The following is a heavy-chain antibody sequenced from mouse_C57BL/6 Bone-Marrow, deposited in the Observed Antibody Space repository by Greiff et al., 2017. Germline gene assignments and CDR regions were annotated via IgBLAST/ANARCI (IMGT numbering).Heavy chain of an antibody. CDR3: ASYSNLDY. D-gene: IGHD2-5*01. Sequence: VQLQQSGPELVKPGASVKISCKASGYSFTGYYMNWVKQSPEKSLEWIGEINPSTGGTTYNQKFKAKATLTVDKSSSTAYMQLKSLTSEDSAVYYCASYSNLDYWGQGTTLTVSS. J-gene: IGHJ2*01. CDR1: GYSFTGYY. V-gene: IGHV1-42*01. CDR2: INPSTGGT.